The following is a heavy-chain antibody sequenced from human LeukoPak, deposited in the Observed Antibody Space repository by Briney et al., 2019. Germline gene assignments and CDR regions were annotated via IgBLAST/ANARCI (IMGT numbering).Heavy chain of an antibody. D-gene: IGHD5-12*01. CDR3: AREGRVSGYDFDC. CDR2: IIPILGIA. J-gene: IGHJ4*02. Sequence: SVKVSCKASGGTFSSYAISWVRQAPGQGLEWMGRIIPILGIANYAQKFQGRVTITADKSTSTAYMELSSLRSEDTAVYYRAREGRVSGYDFDCWGQGTLVTVSS. CDR1: GGTFSSYA. V-gene: IGHV1-69*04.